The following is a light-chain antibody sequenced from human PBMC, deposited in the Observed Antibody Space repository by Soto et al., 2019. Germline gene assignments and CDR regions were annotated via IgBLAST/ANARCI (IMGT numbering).Light chain of an antibody. Sequence: DIQLTQSPPTLSASVGDRVTITCRASQSIRYYLAWYQQMPGKAPKLLIYGASSLQSVVPSRFSGSGSGTEFTLTISSLQPDDLATYFCQHHNSYSQTFGQGTKVQIK. CDR1: QSIRYY. CDR2: GAS. CDR3: QHHNSYSQT. V-gene: IGKV1-5*01. J-gene: IGKJ1*01.